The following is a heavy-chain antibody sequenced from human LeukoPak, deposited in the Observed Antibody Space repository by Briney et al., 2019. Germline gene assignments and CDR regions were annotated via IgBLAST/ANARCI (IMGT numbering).Heavy chain of an antibody. D-gene: IGHD1-7*01. CDR3: ARGSNWNYALEFDP. Sequence: PSETLSLTCTVSGGSISSYYWSWIRQPAGKGLEWIGRIYTSGSTNYNPSLKSRVTISVDKSKNQFSLKPSSVTAADTAVYYCARGSNWNYALEFDPWGQGTLVTVSS. CDR1: GGSISSYY. V-gene: IGHV4-4*07. J-gene: IGHJ5*02. CDR2: IYTSGST.